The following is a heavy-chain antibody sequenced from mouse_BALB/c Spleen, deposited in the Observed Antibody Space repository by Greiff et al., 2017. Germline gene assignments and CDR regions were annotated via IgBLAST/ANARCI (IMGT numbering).Heavy chain of an antibody. CDR1: GYSITSDYA. D-gene: IGHD2-4*01. CDR2: ISYSGST. J-gene: IGHJ3*01. Sequence: EVKLVESGPGLVKPSQSLSLTCTVTGYSITSDYAWNWIRQFPGNKLEWMGYISYSGSTSYNPSLKSRISITRDTSKNQFFLQLNSVTTEDTATYYCVPSTMIIPFAYWGQGTLVTVSA. V-gene: IGHV3-2*02. CDR3: VPSTMIIPFAY.